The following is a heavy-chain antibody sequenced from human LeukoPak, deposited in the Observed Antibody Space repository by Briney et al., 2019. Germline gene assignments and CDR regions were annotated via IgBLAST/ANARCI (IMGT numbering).Heavy chain of an antibody. CDR1: GYSFNNYW. Sequence: GESLKISCKGSGYSFNNYWIGWVRQMPGKGLEWMGTIYPGDSDTKYSPSFQGQVTISADKSISTAYLQWNSLKASDSAMYYCATRGGDLDYWGQGTLVTVSS. CDR2: IYPGDSDT. V-gene: IGHV5-51*01. CDR3: ATRGGDLDY. J-gene: IGHJ4*02. D-gene: IGHD3-16*01.